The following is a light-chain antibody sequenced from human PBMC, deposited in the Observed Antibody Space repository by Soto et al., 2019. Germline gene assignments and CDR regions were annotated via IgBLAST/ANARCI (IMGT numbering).Light chain of an antibody. CDR3: QQYCSSPYT. Sequence: EIVLTQSPCTLSLSPGERATLSCRASQSVSSSYLAWYQQKPDQAPRLIIYGASSRATGIPYRFSGSGSGTDFTLTISRLEPEDFAVYYCQQYCSSPYTFGQGTKLEIK. CDR2: GAS. V-gene: IGKV3-20*01. J-gene: IGKJ2*01. CDR1: QSVSSSY.